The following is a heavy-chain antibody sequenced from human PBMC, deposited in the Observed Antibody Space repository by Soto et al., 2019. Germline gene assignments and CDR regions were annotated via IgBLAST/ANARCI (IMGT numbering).Heavy chain of an antibody. J-gene: IGHJ4*02. V-gene: IGHV4-59*12. Sequence: LTCSVADGTIVSYDGRRIRKTKGKGLEWIGYIYYSGSTNYNPSLKSRVTRSVDTSKNQFSLKLSSVTAADTAVYYCARDGEAYCGGDCYPHWGQGTLVTVSS. D-gene: IGHD2-21*02. CDR2: IYYSGST. CDR1: DGTIVSYD. CDR3: ARDGEAYCGGDCYPH.